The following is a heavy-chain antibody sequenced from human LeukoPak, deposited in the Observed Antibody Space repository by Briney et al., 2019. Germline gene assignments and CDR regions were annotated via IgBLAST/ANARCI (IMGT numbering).Heavy chain of an antibody. V-gene: IGHV3-7*01. Sequence: GGSLRLSCAGSGFTFSTYWMSWVRQVPGKGLEWMANINEEGSEKNYVDSVKGRFTISRDNAKNLVYLQLNSLRAEDTAVYYCARDKVVGASRFEYWGQGTQVMVSS. J-gene: IGHJ4*02. CDR2: INEEGSEK. CDR3: ARDKVVGASRFEY. D-gene: IGHD1-26*01. CDR1: GFTFSTYW.